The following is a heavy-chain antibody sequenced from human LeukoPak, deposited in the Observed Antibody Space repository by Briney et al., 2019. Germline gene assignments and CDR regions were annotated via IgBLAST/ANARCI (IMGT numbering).Heavy chain of an antibody. CDR2: IYYSGST. CDR3: ARTYYYDSSGYSDY. CDR1: GGSISSGGSY. Sequence: SETLSLTCTVSGGSISSGGSYWSWIRQHPGKGLEWIGYIYYSGSTYYNPSLKSRVTISVDTSKNQFSLKLSSVTAADTAVYYCARTYYYDSSGYSDYWGQGTLVTVSS. V-gene: IGHV4-31*03. D-gene: IGHD3-22*01. J-gene: IGHJ4*02.